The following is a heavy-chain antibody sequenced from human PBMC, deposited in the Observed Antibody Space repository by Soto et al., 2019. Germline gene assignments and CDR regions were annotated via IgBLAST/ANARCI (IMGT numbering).Heavy chain of an antibody. J-gene: IGHJ5*02. D-gene: IGHD3-3*01. CDR3: AKGDNFDFWETFNCVDP. Sequence: VRPLSLSRVGSGFIFNTHALSRVCQALGKGLERVSSISDRGDSRYYADSVKDRFTSSRGNSKNTLYLQRNGLAAEDTAVYYCAKGDNFDFWETFNCVDPWGQGT. CDR1: GFIFNTHA. CDR2: ISDRGDSR. V-gene: IGHV3-23*01.